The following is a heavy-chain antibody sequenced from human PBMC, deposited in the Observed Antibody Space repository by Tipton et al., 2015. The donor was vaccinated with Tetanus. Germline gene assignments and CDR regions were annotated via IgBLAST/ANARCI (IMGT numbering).Heavy chain of an antibody. J-gene: IGHJ4*02. V-gene: IGHV5-51*01. CDR1: GYTFTNAW. CDR3: ARQKGY. CDR2: IYPGDSST. Sequence: QLVQSGAEVKKPGESLKISCQASGYTFTNAWIGWVRQMPGKGLEWMGGIYPGDSSTIYSPSFQGLVTISVDKSINTTYLRWTSLKASDSAMYCCARQKGYWGQGTLVTVSS.